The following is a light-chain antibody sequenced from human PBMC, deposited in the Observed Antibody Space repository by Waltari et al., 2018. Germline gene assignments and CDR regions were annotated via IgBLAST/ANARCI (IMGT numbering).Light chain of an antibody. Sequence: IQLTQSPSSLSASVGDRVTITFRAKQGISNYLAWYQQKTGKAPKLLIYAASTLQSGVSSRFSGSVSGTDFTLTINSLQPEDFATYYFQQLNSYQWTFGQGTKVEIK. CDR2: AAS. CDR1: QGISNY. J-gene: IGKJ1*01. V-gene: IGKV1-9*01. CDR3: QQLNSYQWT.